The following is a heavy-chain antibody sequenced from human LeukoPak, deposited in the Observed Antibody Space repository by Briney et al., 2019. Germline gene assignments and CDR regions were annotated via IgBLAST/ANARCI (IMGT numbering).Heavy chain of an antibody. Sequence: SETLSLTCAVSGGSISSSNWWSWVRQPPGKGLEWIGEIYHSGSTNYNPSLKSRVTISVDTSKNQFSLKLSSVTAADTAVYYCARDQGYYYDSSGYYRRGEAFDIWGQGTMVTVSS. CDR1: GGSISSSNW. CDR3: ARDQGYYYDSSGYYRRGEAFDI. CDR2: IYHSGST. V-gene: IGHV4-4*02. D-gene: IGHD3-22*01. J-gene: IGHJ3*02.